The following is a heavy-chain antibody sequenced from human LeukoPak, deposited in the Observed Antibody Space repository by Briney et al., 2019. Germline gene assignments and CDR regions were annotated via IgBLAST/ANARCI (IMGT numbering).Heavy chain of an antibody. J-gene: IGHJ5*02. V-gene: IGHV4-59*01. Sequence: PSETLSLTCTVSGGSISSYYWSWIRQPPGKGLEWIGYIYYSGSTNYNPSLKSRVTISVDTSKNQFSLKLSSVTAADTAVYYCARDHDSSNGVPLSWFDPWGQGTLVTVSS. CDR2: IYYSGST. CDR1: GGSISSYY. CDR3: ARDHDSSNGVPLSWFDP. D-gene: IGHD6-13*01.